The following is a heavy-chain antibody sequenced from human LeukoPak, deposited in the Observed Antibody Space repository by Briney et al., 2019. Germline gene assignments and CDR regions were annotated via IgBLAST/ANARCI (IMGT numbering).Heavy chain of an antibody. CDR1: GYTLTELS. J-gene: IGHJ6*03. D-gene: IGHD6-6*01. CDR3: ARADFSSSPRYYYYMDV. Sequence: ASVKVSCKVSGYTLTELSMHWVRQAPGKGLEWMGGFDPEDGETIYAQKFQGRVTMTEDTSTDTAYMELSSLRSEDTAVYYCARADFSSSPRYYYYMDVWGKGTTVTVSS. CDR2: FDPEDGET. V-gene: IGHV1-24*01.